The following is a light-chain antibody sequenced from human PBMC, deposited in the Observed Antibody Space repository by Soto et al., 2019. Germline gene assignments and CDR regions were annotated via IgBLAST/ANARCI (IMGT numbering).Light chain of an antibody. J-gene: IGKJ3*01. CDR2: AAS. CDR1: QTISTY. V-gene: IGKV1-39*01. CDR3: QQSYTTPRFS. Sequence: DIQMTQSPSSQSASVGDRVTITCRASQTISTYLNWYQQKPGKAPKLLIYAASSLQSGVPSRFSGSGSGTDFTLTISSLQPEDFATYYCQQSYTTPRFSFGPGTKVDI.